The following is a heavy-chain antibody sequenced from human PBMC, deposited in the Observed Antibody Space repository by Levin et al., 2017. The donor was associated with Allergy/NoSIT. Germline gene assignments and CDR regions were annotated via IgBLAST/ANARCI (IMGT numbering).Heavy chain of an antibody. V-gene: IGHV3-30*18. CDR3: AKEPLLYSSGWYFEH. CDR1: GFTFTTFG. CDR2: IAYDGSIK. Sequence: PGGSLRLSCAASGFTFTTFGMHWVRQAPGKGLQWVAVIAYDGSIKYYADSVRGRFTISRDNSKNTVYLQVNSLRAEDTAAYYCAKEPLLYSSGWYFEHWGQGTVVTVSS. J-gene: IGHJ4*02. D-gene: IGHD6-19*01.